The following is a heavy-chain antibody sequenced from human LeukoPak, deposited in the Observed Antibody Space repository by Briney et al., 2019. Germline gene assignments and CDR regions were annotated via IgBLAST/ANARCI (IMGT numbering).Heavy chain of an antibody. D-gene: IGHD4-17*01. CDR2: INHSGST. CDR1: GGSFSGYY. CDR3: ARGYGDYDY. Sequence: SETLSLTCAVYGGSFSGYYWSWIRQPPGKGLEWIGEINHSGSTNYNPSLKSRVTISVDTSKNQFSLKLSSVTAADTAVYYCARGYGDYDYWGQGTLVAVSS. V-gene: IGHV4-34*01. J-gene: IGHJ4*02.